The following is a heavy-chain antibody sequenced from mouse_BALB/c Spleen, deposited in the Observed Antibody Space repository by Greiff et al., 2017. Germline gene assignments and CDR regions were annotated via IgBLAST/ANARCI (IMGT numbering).Heavy chain of an antibody. V-gene: IGHV2-2*02. CDR2: IWSGGST. D-gene: IGHD2-12*01. CDR1: GFSLPSYG. J-gene: IGHJ4*01. CDR3: ARKSSYHDSYAMDY. Sequence: VKLQESGPGLVQHSQSLSITCTDSGFSLPSYGVNWVRQYPGTGLEWLGGIWSGGSTDYNAAFISRLSISKDNSKSQVFFKMNSLQASDTAIYYGARKSSYHDSYAMDYWGQGTAVTVPS.